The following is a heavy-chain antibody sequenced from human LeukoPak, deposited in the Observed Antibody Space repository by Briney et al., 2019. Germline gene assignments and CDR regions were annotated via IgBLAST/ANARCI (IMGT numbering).Heavy chain of an antibody. J-gene: IGHJ3*02. CDR3: GRARDMAFDI. V-gene: IGHV4-59*11. CDR2: IYYSGST. D-gene: IGHD2-21*02. CDR1: GGSISGQY. Sequence: PSETLSLTCTVSGGSISGQYWRWIRQRPGKGLEWIGNIYYSGSTYYNPSLKGRVTLSVDTAKNQFSLNLASVTTADTAVYYCGRARDMAFDIWGRGTMVTVSS.